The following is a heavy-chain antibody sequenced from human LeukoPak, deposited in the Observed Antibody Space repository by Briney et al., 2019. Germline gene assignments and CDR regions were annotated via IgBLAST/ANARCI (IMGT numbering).Heavy chain of an antibody. CDR2: INSDGSST. CDR1: GFTFSSYW. V-gene: IGHV3-74*01. D-gene: IGHD6-13*01. J-gene: IGHJ4*02. Sequence: GGSLRLSCAASGFTFSSYWMHWVRQAPGKGLVWVSRINSDGSSTSYADSVKGRFTISRDNAKNTLYLQMNSLRAEDTAVYYCAREYSSSWYPFDYWGQGTLVTVSS. CDR3: AREYSSSWYPFDY.